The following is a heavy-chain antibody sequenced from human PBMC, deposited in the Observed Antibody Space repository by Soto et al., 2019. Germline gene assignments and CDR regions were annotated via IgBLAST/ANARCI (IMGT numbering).Heavy chain of an antibody. V-gene: IGHV2-5*01. Sequence: QSTLKESGPTLVKPTQTLTLTCIFSGFSLSTSGVGVGWIRQPPGKALEWLALIYWTDDKRYSPSLKSRLTSTMDTSKNKVVLTMNNMDNVDTATYYCAHILEHMLVVAATPGAFDYWGQGTLVTVSS. D-gene: IGHD2-21*02. CDR1: GFSLSTSGVG. CDR3: AHILEHMLVVAATPGAFDY. J-gene: IGHJ4*02. CDR2: IYWTDDK.